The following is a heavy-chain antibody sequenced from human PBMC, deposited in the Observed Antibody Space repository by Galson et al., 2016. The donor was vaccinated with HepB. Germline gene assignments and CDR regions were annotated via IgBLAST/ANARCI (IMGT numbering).Heavy chain of an antibody. J-gene: IGHJ6*03. Sequence: SLRLSCAASEFTFTSYAMSWVRQAPGKGLEWVSSINNSGGRTHYADSVKGRFTISRDNSQNTLYLQMNSLRAEDTAVYYCAKDLGERLVTVYYYMDVWGKGTTVTVSS. D-gene: IGHD3-16*01. CDR3: AKDLGERLVTVYYYMDV. CDR2: INNSGGRT. CDR1: EFTFTSYA. V-gene: IGHV3-23*01.